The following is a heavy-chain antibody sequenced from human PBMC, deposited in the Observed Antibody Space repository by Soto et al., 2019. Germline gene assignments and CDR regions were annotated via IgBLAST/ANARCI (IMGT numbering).Heavy chain of an antibody. J-gene: IGHJ4*02. D-gene: IGHD6-13*01. V-gene: IGHV5-51*01. CDR3: ARSPRSSPYFDY. Sequence: PGESLKISCQSSGYTVSNFWIGWVRQWPGKGLEWMGIIYPGDHETRYSPSFHGKVTISADRSINTAYLQWNSLEASDTAFYFCARSPRSSPYFDYWGQGALVTVSS. CDR2: IYPGDHET. CDR1: GYTVSNFW.